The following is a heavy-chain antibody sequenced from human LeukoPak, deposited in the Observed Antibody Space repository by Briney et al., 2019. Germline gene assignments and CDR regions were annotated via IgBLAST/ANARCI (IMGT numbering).Heavy chain of an antibody. CDR2: VYYGGDA. J-gene: IGHJ6*02. D-gene: IGHD6-19*01. Sequence: SETLSLTCTVSGGSIDSSGSYWGWIRQPPGKVLEWIGCVYYGGDAYYNPSLKSRVTISADLSKNQFSLGLISVTAADTALYYCARLFSRGWPYYYGLGAWGQGTTVTVSS. CDR1: GGSIDSSGSY. CDR3: ARLFSRGWPYYYGLGA. V-gene: IGHV4-39*01.